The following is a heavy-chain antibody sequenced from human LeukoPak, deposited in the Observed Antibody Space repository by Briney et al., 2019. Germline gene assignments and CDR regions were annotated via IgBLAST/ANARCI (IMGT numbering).Heavy chain of an antibody. V-gene: IGHV4-4*02. CDR3: ARDPFKYYGSGTYHNVGFDP. J-gene: IGHJ5*02. Sequence: SETLSLTCAVSGGSIYSSNLWSWVRQPPEKGLEWIGNIYHSGSTNYNPSLKSRVTISIDKSKNQFSLKLNSVTAADTAVYYCARDPFKYYGSGTYHNVGFDPWGQGTLVTVSS. CDR2: IYHSGST. CDR1: GGSIYSSNL. D-gene: IGHD3-10*01.